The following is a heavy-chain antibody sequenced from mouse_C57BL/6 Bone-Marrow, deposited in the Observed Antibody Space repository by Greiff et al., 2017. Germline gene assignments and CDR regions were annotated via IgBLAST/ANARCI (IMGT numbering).Heavy chain of an antibody. CDR2: IVPANGNT. CDR3: ARDFPWDYAMDY. CDR1: GFNIKNSY. Sequence: VQLQQSVAELVRPGASVKLSCTASGFNIKNSYMHWVKQRPEQGLEWIGRIVPANGNTNYAPKLQGKATITTDTATNTTYLQLISLTSEDTAIYYGARDFPWDYAMDYWGQGTTVTVSS. V-gene: IGHV14-3*01. D-gene: IGHD4-1*01. J-gene: IGHJ4*01.